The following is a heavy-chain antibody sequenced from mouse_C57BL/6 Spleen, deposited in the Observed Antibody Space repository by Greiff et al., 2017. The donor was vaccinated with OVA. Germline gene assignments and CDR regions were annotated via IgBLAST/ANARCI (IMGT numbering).Heavy chain of an antibody. Sequence: VKLQESGPGLVAPSQSLSITCTVSGFSLTSYGVDWVRQSPGKGLEWLGVIWGVGSTNYNSALKSRLSISKDNSKSQVFLKMNSLQTDDTAMYYCATLYYGSSSFAYWGQGTLVTVSA. CDR2: IWGVGST. J-gene: IGHJ3*01. D-gene: IGHD1-1*01. CDR1: GFSLTSYG. V-gene: IGHV2-6*01. CDR3: ATLYYGSSSFAY.